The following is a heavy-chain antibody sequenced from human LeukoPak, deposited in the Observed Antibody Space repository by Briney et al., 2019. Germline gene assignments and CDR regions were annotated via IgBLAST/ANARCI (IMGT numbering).Heavy chain of an antibody. V-gene: IGHV3-21*04. Sequence: GGSLRLSCAASGFTFSSYSMNWVRQAPGKGLEWVSSISSSSSYIYYADSVKGRFTISRDNSKNTLYLQMDSLRAEDTAKYYCAKSLLTTASGTGRAFDIWGQGTVVTVSA. D-gene: IGHD1-26*01. CDR2: ISSSSSYI. CDR1: GFTFSSYS. CDR3: AKSLLTTASGTGRAFDI. J-gene: IGHJ3*02.